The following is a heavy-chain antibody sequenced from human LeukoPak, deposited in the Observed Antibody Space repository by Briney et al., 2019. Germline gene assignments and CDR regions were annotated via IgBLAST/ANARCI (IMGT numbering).Heavy chain of an antibody. CDR3: ARAASDSSGYDLPPRFNWFDP. Sequence: GASVKVSCKASGYTFTSYGISWVRQAPGQGLEWMGWISAYNGNTNYAQKLQGRVTMTTDTSTSTAYMELRSLRSDDTAVYYCARAASDSSGYDLPPRFNWFDPWGQGTLVTVSS. CDR1: GYTFTSYG. CDR2: ISAYNGNT. D-gene: IGHD3-22*01. V-gene: IGHV1-18*01. J-gene: IGHJ5*02.